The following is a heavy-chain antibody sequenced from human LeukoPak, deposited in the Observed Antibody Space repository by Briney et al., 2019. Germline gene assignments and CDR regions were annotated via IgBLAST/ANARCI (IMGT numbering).Heavy chain of an antibody. CDR3: ARSYRYCSSTSRYITFDY. D-gene: IGHD2-2*02. J-gene: IGHJ4*02. Sequence: SETLSLTCTVSGGSISSSSYYWGWIRQPPGKGLEWIGSIYYSGSTYYNPSLKSRVTISVDTSKNQFSLKLSSVTAADTAVYYCARSYRYCSSTSRYITFDYWGQGTLVTVSS. CDR1: GGSISSSSYY. CDR2: IYYSGST. V-gene: IGHV4-39*01.